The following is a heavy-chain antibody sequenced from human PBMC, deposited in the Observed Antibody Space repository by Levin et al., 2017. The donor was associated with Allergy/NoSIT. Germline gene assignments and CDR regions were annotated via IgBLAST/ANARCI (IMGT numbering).Heavy chain of an antibody. V-gene: IGHV4-39*01. CDR3: ARHERNVYGSLNY. D-gene: IGHD3-10*01. CDR1: GGSISSSTYY. J-gene: IGHJ4*02. CDR2: IYYSGNT. Sequence: PSETLSLTCTVSGGSISSSTYYWGWIRQPPGKGLEWIGSIYYSGNTYYNPSLKSRVSISVDTSKNQFSLKLTSVTAADTALYYCARHERNVYGSLNYWGQGTLVTVSS.